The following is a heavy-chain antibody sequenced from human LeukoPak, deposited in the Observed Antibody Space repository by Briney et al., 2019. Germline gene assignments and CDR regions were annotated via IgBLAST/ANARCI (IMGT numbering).Heavy chain of an antibody. V-gene: IGHV1-69*13. J-gene: IGHJ6*04. Sequence: ASVKVSCEASGGTFSGSAISGVRQAPGPGRVWMGGIFPIFGTANNAQTFQGRVTITADESTSTAYLELSSLRSQDTAVYYCARGEIGAVAGTTGGYYYYGMDVWGKGTTVTVSS. D-gene: IGHD6-19*01. CDR3: ARGEIGAVAGTTGGYYYYGMDV. CDR2: IFPIFGTA. CDR1: GGTFSGSA.